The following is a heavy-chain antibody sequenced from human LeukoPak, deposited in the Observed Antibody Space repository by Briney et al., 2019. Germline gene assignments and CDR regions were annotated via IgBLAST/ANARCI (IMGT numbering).Heavy chain of an antibody. Sequence: GGSLRLSCAASGFTFSSYSMNWVRQAPGKGLEWVSYISSSSSTIYYADSVKGRFTISRDNAKNSLYLQMNSLRVEDTAVYFCARGGFSHGFDVWGQGTVVTVSS. J-gene: IGHJ3*01. CDR2: ISSSSSTI. CDR3: ARGGFSHGFDV. D-gene: IGHD5-12*01. V-gene: IGHV3-48*01. CDR1: GFTFSSYS.